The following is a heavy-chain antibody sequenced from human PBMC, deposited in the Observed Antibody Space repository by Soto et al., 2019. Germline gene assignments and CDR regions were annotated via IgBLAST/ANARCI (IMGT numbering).Heavy chain of an antibody. CDR2: ISAYNGDT. CDR3: ARVRQLVVYFYYYMDV. CDR1: GYTFTNYG. D-gene: IGHD6-6*01. Sequence: QVQLLQSGAEVKKPGASVKVSCKASGYTFTNYGITWVQQAPGQGLEWMGWISAYNGDTYYTQRLQGRVTITTDTSPSTSYMELGGLRSDDTAVYYCARVRQLVVYFYYYMDVWGKGTTVTVSS. J-gene: IGHJ6*03. V-gene: IGHV1-18*01.